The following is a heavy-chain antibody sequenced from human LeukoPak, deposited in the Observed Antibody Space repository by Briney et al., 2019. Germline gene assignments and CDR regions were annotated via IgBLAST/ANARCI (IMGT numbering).Heavy chain of an antibody. CDR2: INAGNGYT. J-gene: IGHJ4*02. V-gene: IGHV1-3*01. D-gene: IGHD3-22*01. Sequence: ASVTVSFTASGYTLTVYAMHWVRQAPGQRLEWMGWINAGNGYTQYSQKFQGRVTITADESTSTAYMELSSLRSEDTAVYYCAGDYDSSGYYSNWGQGTLVTVSS. CDR3: AGDYDSSGYYSN. CDR1: GYTLTVYA.